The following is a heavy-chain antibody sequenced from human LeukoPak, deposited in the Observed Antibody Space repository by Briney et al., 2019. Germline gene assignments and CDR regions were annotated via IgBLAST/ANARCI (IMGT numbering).Heavy chain of an antibody. Sequence: GSLRLSCAASGFTFSSYSMNWVRQAPGKGLEWVSSISSSSSYIYYADSVKGRFTISRDNAKNSLYLQMNSLRAEDTAVYYCARAHAYGDYLGYYYYGMDVWGQGTTVTVSS. CDR1: GFTFSSYS. V-gene: IGHV3-21*01. J-gene: IGHJ6*02. D-gene: IGHD4-17*01. CDR3: ARAHAYGDYLGYYYYGMDV. CDR2: ISSSSSYI.